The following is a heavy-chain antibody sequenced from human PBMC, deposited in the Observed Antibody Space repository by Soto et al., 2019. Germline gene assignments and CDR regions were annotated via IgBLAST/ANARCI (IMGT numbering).Heavy chain of an antibody. CDR2: IYYSGST. J-gene: IGHJ6*03. CDR1: GGSISSYY. Sequence: SETLSLTCTVSGGSISSYYWSWIRQPPGKGLEWIGYIYYSGSTNYNPSLKSRVTISVDTSKNQFSLKLSSVTAADTAVYYCARALTDIVVVPSPEPLDYYYYMDVWGKGTTVTVSS. V-gene: IGHV4-59*01. CDR3: ARALTDIVVVPSPEPLDYYYYMDV. D-gene: IGHD2-2*01.